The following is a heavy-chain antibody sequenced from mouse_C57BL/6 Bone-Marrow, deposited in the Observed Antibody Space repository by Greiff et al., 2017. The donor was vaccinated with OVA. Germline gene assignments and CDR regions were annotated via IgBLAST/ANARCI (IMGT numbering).Heavy chain of an antibody. CDR3: AKKGYYGSSYSAY. J-gene: IGHJ3*01. CDR1: GFSLTSYG. V-gene: IGHV2-5*01. D-gene: IGHD1-1*01. CDR2: IWRGGST. Sequence: QVQLKESGPGLVQPSQSLSITCTVSGFSLTSYGVHWVRQSPGKGLEWLGVIWRGGSTDYNAAFMSRLSITKDNSKSQVFFKMNSLQADDTAIYYCAKKGYYGSSYSAYWGQGTLVTVSA.